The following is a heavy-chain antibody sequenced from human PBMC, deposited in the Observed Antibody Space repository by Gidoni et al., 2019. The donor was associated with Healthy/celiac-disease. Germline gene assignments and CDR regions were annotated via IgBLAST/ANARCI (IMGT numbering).Heavy chain of an antibody. D-gene: IGHD2-2*02. CDR2: IHLNSGGT. V-gene: IGHV1-2*04. Sequence: QVQLVQSGAEVKKPGASVKVSCKASGYTFTGYSMHWVRQAPGQGLEWMGWIHLNSGGTNYAQKFQGWVTMTRDTSISTADMELSRLRSDDTAVYYCARGSVVVPAAIHGAPNWFDPWGQGTLVTVSS. J-gene: IGHJ5*02. CDR3: ARGSVVVPAAIHGAPNWFDP. CDR1: GYTFTGYS.